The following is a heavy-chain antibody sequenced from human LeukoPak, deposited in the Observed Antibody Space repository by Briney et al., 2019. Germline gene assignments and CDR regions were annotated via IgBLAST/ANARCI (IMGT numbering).Heavy chain of an antibody. CDR1: GFTFSNYW. CDR3: ARDEV. J-gene: IGHJ4*02. Sequence: GGSLRLSCAASGFTFSNYWMSWVRQAPGRGLEWVANIKQDGSAKYYVDSVEGRFTISRDNAKNSLYLQMNSLRAEVTAVYYCARDEVWGQGTLVTVSS. CDR2: IKQDGSAK. V-gene: IGHV3-7*04.